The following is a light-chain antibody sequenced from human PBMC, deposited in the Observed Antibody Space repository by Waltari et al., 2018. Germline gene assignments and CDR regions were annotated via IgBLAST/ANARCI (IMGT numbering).Light chain of an antibody. CDR1: SIGSRS. Sequence: SYVLTQPPSVSVAPGKAARITCGGNSIGSRSVHWYQQKPGQAPVLVIYYDSDRPSGSPERISGSKSGNTATLTISRVEAGDEAAYYCQLWESGSDRVVFGGGTKLTVL. J-gene: IGLJ2*01. CDR3: QLWESGSDRVV. CDR2: YDS. V-gene: IGLV3-21*01.